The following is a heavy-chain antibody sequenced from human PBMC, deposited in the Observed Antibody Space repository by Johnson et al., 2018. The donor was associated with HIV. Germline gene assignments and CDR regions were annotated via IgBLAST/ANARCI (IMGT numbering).Heavy chain of an antibody. CDR1: GFSFSSYG. CDR3: YTWDGSGSHAFDI. CDR2: TQYDGSNK. V-gene: IGHV3-30*02. D-gene: IGHD3-22*01. J-gene: IGHJ3*02. Sequence: QVQLVESGGGVVQPGGSLRLSCAASGFSFSSYGIHWVRQAPGKGLEWVAFTQYDGSNKYYADSVKGRFTISRDNSKKTLYLQMNSLRVEDTALYYCYTWDGSGSHAFDIWGQGTMVTVSS.